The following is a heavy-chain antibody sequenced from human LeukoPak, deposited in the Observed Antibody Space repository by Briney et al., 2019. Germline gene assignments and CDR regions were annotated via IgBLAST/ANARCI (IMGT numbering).Heavy chain of an antibody. CDR3: ARSNLYYYDSSGYSNWFDP. J-gene: IGHJ5*02. CDR2: ISTSGTT. Sequence: ASETLSLTCTVSGDSISYYYWSWIRQPAGKGLEWIGRISTSGTTNYNPSLKSRVTISVDTSKNQFSLKLSSVTAADTAVYYCARSNLYYYDSSGYSNWFDPWGQGTLVTVSS. CDR1: GDSISYYY. V-gene: IGHV4-4*07. D-gene: IGHD3-22*01.